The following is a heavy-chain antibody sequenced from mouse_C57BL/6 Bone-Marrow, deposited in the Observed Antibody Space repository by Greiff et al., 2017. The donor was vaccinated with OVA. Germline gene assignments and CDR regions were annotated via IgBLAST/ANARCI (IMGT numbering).Heavy chain of an antibody. J-gene: IGHJ2*01. CDR1: GYTFTSYW. CDR2: IDPSDSYT. CDR3: AREGLLLDY. V-gene: IGHV1-50*01. D-gene: IGHD2-10*01. Sequence: QVHVKQPGAELVKPGASVKLSCKASGYTFTSYWMQWVKQRPGQGLEWIGEIDPSDSYTNYNQKFKGKATLTVDTSSSTAYMQLSSLTSEDSAVYYCAREGLLLDYWGQGTTLTVSS.